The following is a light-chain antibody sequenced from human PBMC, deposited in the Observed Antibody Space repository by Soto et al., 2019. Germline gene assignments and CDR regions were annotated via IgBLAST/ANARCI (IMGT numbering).Light chain of an antibody. CDR1: ESIIGW. J-gene: IGKJ4*01. CDR2: DAS. V-gene: IGKV1-5*01. CDR3: QQYKSISFT. Sequence: EIQMTQSPSTLSASVGDRVTITCRASESIIGWVAWYQQKPGKAPNLLIYDASTLESVVPSRFSGSESGTEFTLTINGLQPDDFATYYCQQYKSISFTFGGGTKVEIK.